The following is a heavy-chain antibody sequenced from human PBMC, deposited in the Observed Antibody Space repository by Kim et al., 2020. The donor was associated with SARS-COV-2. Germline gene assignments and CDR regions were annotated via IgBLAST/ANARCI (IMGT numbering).Heavy chain of an antibody. J-gene: IGHJ6*02. Sequence: ANSSTTEYAASVKGRFTISRDDSKNSLYLKMNSLKTEDTAVYYCANNGMDVWGQGTTVTVSS. V-gene: IGHV3-72*01. CDR2: ANSSTT. CDR3: ANNGMDV.